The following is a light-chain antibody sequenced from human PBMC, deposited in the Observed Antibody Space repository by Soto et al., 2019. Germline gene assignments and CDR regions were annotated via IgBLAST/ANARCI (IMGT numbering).Light chain of an antibody. Sequence: QSALTQPASVSGSPGQSIAISCTGTSSDVGYYNYVSWYQQHPGKAPKVMIYDVNNRPSGVSDRFSGSKSGNTASLTISGLQVEDEADYYCSSYTISSTYVFGTGTKLTVL. CDR1: SSDVGYYNY. V-gene: IGLV2-14*01. CDR3: SSYTISSTYV. CDR2: DVN. J-gene: IGLJ1*01.